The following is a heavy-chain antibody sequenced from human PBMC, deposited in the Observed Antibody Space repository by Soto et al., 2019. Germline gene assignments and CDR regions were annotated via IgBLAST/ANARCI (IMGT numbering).Heavy chain of an antibody. CDR3: ARQGGYDYIWGSYERYNWFDP. Sequence: QLQLQESGPGLVKPSETLSLTCTVSGGSISSSSYYWGWIRQPPGKGLEWIGSIYYSGSTYYNPSLKSRVTISVDTSKNQFSLKLSSVTAADTAVYYCARQGGYDYIWGSYERYNWFDPWGQGTLVTVSS. V-gene: IGHV4-39*01. CDR1: GGSISSSSYY. J-gene: IGHJ5*02. CDR2: IYYSGST. D-gene: IGHD3-16*01.